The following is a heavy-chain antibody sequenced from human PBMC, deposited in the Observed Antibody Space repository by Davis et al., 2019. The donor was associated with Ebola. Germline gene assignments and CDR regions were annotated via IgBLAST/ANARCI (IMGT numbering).Heavy chain of an antibody. Sequence: SVKVSCKASGGTFSSYAISWVRQAPGQGLEWMGGIIPIFGTANYAQKFQGRVTITADETTSTAYMELSSLRSEDTAVYYCAIAARPETNYYYGMDVWGKGTTVTVSS. CDR2: IIPIFGTA. J-gene: IGHJ6*04. V-gene: IGHV1-69*13. CDR1: GGTFSSYA. D-gene: IGHD6-6*01. CDR3: AIAARPETNYYYGMDV.